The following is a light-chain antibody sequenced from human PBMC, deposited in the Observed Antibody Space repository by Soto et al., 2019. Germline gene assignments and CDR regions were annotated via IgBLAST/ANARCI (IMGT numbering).Light chain of an antibody. CDR3: QRYDSLPPT. CDR1: HDIKDF. CDR2: DES. V-gene: IGKV1-33*01. Sequence: DLQMTQSPSSLSASVGDRVTITCQASHDIKDFLNWFQEKPGKAPKLLIYDESNLQTGVPSRCSGSGSGTHFTFTISSLHPEDIATYYCQRYDSLPPTFGQGTRLDIK. J-gene: IGKJ5*01.